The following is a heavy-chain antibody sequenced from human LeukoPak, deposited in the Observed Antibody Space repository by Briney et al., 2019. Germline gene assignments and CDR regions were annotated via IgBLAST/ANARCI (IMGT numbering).Heavy chain of an antibody. D-gene: IGHD3-3*01. CDR3: ARDGGDTYYDFWSGYSRPSVDY. V-gene: IGHV3-23*01. Sequence: GGSLRLSCAASGFTFSSYAMSWVRQAPGKGLEWVSAISGSGGSTYYADSVKGRFTISRDNSKNTLYLQMNSLRAEDTAVYCCARDGGDTYYDFWSGYSRPSVDYWGQGTLVTVSS. CDR1: GFTFSSYA. CDR2: ISGSGGST. J-gene: IGHJ4*02.